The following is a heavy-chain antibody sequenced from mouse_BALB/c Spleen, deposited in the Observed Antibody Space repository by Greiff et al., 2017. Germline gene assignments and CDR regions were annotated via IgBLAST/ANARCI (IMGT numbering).Heavy chain of an antibody. CDR2: ISDGGSYT. CDR1: GFTFSDYY. Sequence: EVKLVESGGGLVKPGGSLKLSCAASGFTFSDYYMYWVRQTPEKRLEWVATISDGGSYTYYPDSVKGRFTISRDNAKNNLYLQMSSLKSEDTAMYYCARGGASTMITTRGSSWFAYWGQGTLVTVS. V-gene: IGHV5-4*02. J-gene: IGHJ3*01. D-gene: IGHD2-4*01. CDR3: ARGGASTMITTRGSSWFAY.